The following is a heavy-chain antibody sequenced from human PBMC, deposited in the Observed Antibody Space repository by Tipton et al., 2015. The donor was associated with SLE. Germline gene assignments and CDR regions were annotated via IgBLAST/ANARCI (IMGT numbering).Heavy chain of an antibody. CDR1: GGSISSGGYP. J-gene: IGHJ2*01. CDR2: IYHSGST. D-gene: IGHD6-13*01. Sequence: TLSLTCAVSGGSISSGGYPWSWIRQPPGKGLEWIGNIYHSGSTYQNPSLKSRVTISVDRSKNQFSLKLSSVTAADTAVYYCARGSSSWYSGWYFDLWGRGTLVTVSS. CDR3: ARGSSSWYSGWYFDL. V-gene: IGHV4-30-2*01.